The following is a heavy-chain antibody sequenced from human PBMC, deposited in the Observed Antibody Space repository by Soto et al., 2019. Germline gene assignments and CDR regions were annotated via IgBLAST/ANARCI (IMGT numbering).Heavy chain of an antibody. CDR2: IYYSGST. Sequence: PSETLSLTCTVSGGSISSYYWSWIRQPPGKGLEWIGYIYYSGSTNYNPSLKSRVTISVDTSKNQFSLKLSSVTAADTAVYYCAPDPVVVRTYVKSAYYYYGMDVWGQGPTVTVSS. D-gene: IGHD2-15*01. V-gene: IGHV4-59*01. CDR3: APDPVVVRTYVKSAYYYYGMDV. J-gene: IGHJ6*02. CDR1: GGSISSYY.